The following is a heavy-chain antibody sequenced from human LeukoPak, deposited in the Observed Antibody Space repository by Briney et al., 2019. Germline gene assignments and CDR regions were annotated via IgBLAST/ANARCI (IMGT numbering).Heavy chain of an antibody. D-gene: IGHD4-17*01. J-gene: IGHJ4*02. Sequence: PGGSLRLSCAASGFTFSSYAMSWVRQAPGKGLGWVSSISGSGGSTYYADSVKGRFNISRDNSKNTQYLQMDSLRAEDTAVYYCAKGGVSWVTTEFDYWGQGTLVTVSS. CDR3: AKGGVSWVTTEFDY. CDR1: GFTFSSYA. V-gene: IGHV3-23*01. CDR2: ISGSGGST.